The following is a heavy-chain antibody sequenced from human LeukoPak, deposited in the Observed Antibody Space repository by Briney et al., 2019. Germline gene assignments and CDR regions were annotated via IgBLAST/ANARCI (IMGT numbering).Heavy chain of an antibody. CDR2: IKQDGSEK. J-gene: IGHJ4*02. D-gene: IGHD2-21*02. CDR1: GFTFSNYW. CDR3: ARWSATADY. Sequence: GGSLRLSCAASGFTFSNYWMIWVRQAPGKGLQSVANIKQDGSEKYCVDSVQGRFAISRDNAKNSLYLQMNSLRAEDTAVYYCARWSATADYWGQGTLVTVSS. V-gene: IGHV3-7*02.